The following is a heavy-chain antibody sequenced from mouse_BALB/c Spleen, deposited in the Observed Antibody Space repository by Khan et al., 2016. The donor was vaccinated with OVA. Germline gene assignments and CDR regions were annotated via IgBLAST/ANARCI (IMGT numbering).Heavy chain of an antibody. J-gene: IGHJ2*01. CDR1: GYSITSGYA. CDR3: ARGNYYGYYFDY. CDR2: ISYSGGT. V-gene: IGHV3-2*02. D-gene: IGHD1-1*01. Sequence: VQLKESGPGLVKPSQSLSLTCTVTGYSITSGYAWNWIRQFPGNKLEWMGYISYSGGTSYNPSLKSRISITRDTSENQFFLQLNSVTTEDTATYYCARGNYYGYYFDYWGQGTPVTVST.